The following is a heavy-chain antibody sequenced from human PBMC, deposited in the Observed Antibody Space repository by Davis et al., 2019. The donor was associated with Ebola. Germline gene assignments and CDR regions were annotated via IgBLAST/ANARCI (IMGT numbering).Heavy chain of an antibody. J-gene: IGHJ3*02. D-gene: IGHD1-26*01. CDR1: GFTFNDYA. CDR3: VKDRRGSYAFDI. CDR2: SNDYGSRT. Sequence: GESLKISCSASGFTFNDYAMHCFRPSPVLCPALCAGSNDYGSRTHDADSVRGRFTISRDDSKNAWDLQMTSRRGEHTALYYCVKDRRGSYAFDIWGQGTMGTVSS. V-gene: IGHV3-64D*06.